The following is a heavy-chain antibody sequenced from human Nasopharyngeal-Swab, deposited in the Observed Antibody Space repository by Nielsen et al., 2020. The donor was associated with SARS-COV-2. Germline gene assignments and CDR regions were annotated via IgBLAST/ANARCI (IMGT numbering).Heavy chain of an antibody. V-gene: IGHV3-7*01. Sequence: GESLKISCAASGFTFSSYWMSWVRQAPGKGLEWVANIKEDGSDKYHVDSVEGRFTISRDNAKNSLYLQMNSLRAEDTAVYYCARTDYGSTFDPWGQGTLVTVSS. D-gene: IGHD4-23*01. CDR2: IKEDGSDK. J-gene: IGHJ5*02. CDR3: ARTDYGSTFDP. CDR1: GFTFSSYW.